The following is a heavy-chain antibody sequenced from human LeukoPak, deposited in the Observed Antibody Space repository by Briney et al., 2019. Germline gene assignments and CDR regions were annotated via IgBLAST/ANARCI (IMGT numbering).Heavy chain of an antibody. CDR1: GGSFSGYY. D-gene: IGHD3-9*01. CDR2: INHSGST. J-gene: IGHJ4*02. CDR3: ARDHYDILTGYYFFDY. Sequence: SETLSLTCAVYGGSFSGYYWSLIRQPPGKGLEWIGEINHSGSTNYNPSLKSRVTISVDTSKNQFSLKLSSVTAADTAVYYCARDHYDILTGYYFFDYWGQGTLVTVSS. V-gene: IGHV4-34*01.